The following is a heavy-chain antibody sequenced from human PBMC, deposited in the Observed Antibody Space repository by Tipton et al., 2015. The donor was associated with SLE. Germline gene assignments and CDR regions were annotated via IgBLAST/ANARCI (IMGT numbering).Heavy chain of an antibody. CDR1: GGSISSHY. V-gene: IGHV4-59*11. D-gene: IGHD5-18*01. Sequence: TLSLTCTVSGGSISSHYWSWIRQPPGKGLEWIGYIYYSGSTNYNPSLKSRVTISVDTSKNQFSLKLSSVTAADTAVYYCARSHTAMVGSLYYYGMDVWGQGTTVTVSS. J-gene: IGHJ6*02. CDR3: ARSHTAMVGSLYYYGMDV. CDR2: IYYSGST.